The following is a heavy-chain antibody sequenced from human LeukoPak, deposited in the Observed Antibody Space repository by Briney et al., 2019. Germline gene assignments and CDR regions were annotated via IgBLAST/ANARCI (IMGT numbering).Heavy chain of an antibody. CDR1: GGSISSYY. D-gene: IGHD5-18*01. CDR3: AGDSYGSDY. V-gene: IGHV4-59*01. CDR2: IYYSGST. J-gene: IGHJ4*02. Sequence: SETLSLTCTVSGGSISSYYWNWIRQPPGKGLEWIGYIYYSGSTNCNPSLESRVTISVDTTKNQFSLKLSSVTAADTAVYYCAGDSYGSDYWGQETLVTVSS.